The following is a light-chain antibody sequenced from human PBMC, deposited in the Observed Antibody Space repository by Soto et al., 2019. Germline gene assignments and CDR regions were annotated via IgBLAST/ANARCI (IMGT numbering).Light chain of an antibody. J-gene: IGLJ1*01. V-gene: IGLV2-11*01. CDR3: CSYAGSYV. CDR1: SSDLIGYNF. CDR2: DVT. Sequence: QSVLTQPRSVSGSPGQSVTISCTATSSDLIGYNFVSWYQHHPGTAPKLVIYDVTERPSGVPDRFSGSRSGNTAYLTISGLRAEDEADYHCCSYAGSYVFGSGTKVTV.